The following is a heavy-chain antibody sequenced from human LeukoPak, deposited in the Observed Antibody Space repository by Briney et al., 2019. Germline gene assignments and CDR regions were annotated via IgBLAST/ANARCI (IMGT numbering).Heavy chain of an antibody. J-gene: IGHJ3*02. V-gene: IGHV1-69*04. CDR2: IIPILGIA. Sequence: GASVTVSCKASGYTFTDFGISWVRQAPGQGLEWMGRIIPILGIANYAQKFQGRVTITADKSTSTAYMELSSLRSEDTAVYYCARDQLSGYNTRGAFDIWGQGTMVTVSS. D-gene: IGHD3-22*01. CDR3: ARDQLSGYNTRGAFDI. CDR1: GYTFTDFG.